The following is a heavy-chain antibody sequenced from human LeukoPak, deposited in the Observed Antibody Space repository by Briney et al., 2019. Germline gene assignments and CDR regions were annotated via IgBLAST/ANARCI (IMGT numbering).Heavy chain of an antibody. CDR2: MKGDEKTT. CDR3: GTGIINGYEH. CDR1: GLSFSSYW. V-gene: IGHV3-74*01. Sequence: PGGSLRLSCAASGLSFSSYWSHWGRQVPGKGLGWVCFMKGDEKTTSYADSVKRRCGIPRDNPSNTRVLQMNNLRAADTALYFCGTGIINGYEHWGLGPLVTVSS. J-gene: IGHJ1*01. D-gene: IGHD5-12*01.